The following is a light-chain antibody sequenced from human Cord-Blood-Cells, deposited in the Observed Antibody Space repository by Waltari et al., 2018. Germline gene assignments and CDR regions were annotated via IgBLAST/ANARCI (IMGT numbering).Light chain of an antibody. V-gene: IGKV1-39*01. CDR1: QSISSY. Sequence: DIQLTQSPSSLSASVGDSVPITCRASQSISSYLNWYQQKPGKAPKLLIYAASSLQSGVPSRFSGSGSGTDFTLTISSRQPEDFATYYGQQSYSTPFTFGPGTKVDIK. J-gene: IGKJ3*01. CDR3: QQSYSTPFT. CDR2: AAS.